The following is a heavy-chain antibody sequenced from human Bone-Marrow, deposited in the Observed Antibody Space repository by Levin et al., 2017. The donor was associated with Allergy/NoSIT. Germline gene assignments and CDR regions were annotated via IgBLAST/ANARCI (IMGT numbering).Heavy chain of an antibody. J-gene: IGHJ6*03. CDR1: GLTFSSYA. CDR2: ISYDGSNK. Sequence: HPGGSLRLSCVASGLTFSSYAMHWVRQAPGKGLEWVAVISYDGSNKYYADSVKGRFTISRDNSKNTLYLHMNSLRAEDTAVYYCARDGIPAAGTRRGYYYFYYYMDVWGKGTTVTVSS. V-gene: IGHV3-30-3*01. CDR3: ARDGIPAAGTRRGYYYFYYYMDV. D-gene: IGHD6-13*01.